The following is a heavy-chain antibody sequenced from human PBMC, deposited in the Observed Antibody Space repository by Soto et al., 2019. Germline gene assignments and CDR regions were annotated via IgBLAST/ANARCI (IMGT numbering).Heavy chain of an antibody. Sequence: RASVKVSCKASGYTFTSYAMHWVRQAPGQRLEWMGWINAGNGNTKYSQKFQGRVTITRDTSASTAYMELSSLRSEDTAVYYCARDRIAAAASVGFDYWGQGTLVTVSS. CDR2: INAGNGNT. V-gene: IGHV1-3*01. CDR1: GYTFTSYA. J-gene: IGHJ4*02. CDR3: ARDRIAAAASVGFDY. D-gene: IGHD6-13*01.